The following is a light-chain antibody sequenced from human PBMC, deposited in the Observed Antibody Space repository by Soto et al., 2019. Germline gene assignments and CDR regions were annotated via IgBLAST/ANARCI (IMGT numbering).Light chain of an antibody. J-gene: IGKJ1*01. CDR2: DAS. CDR1: QTINSW. V-gene: IGKV1-5*01. CDR3: QQYDSYSSGP. Sequence: DIQMTQSPSTLSASVGDRVTITCRASQTINSWLAWYQQKPGKAPKVLIFDASSLKTGVPSRFSGSGSGTEFTLTISNLQPDDFAAYCCQQYDSYSSGPFGQGTKVEIK.